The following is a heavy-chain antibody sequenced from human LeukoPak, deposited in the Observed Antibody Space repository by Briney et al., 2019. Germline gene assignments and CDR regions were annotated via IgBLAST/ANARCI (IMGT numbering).Heavy chain of an antibody. Sequence: SETLSLTCTVSGASITRYFWNWIRQPPGKELEWIGYISSGGSTNYNPSLKSRVTISIDTSKNQFSLKLTYATAADTAVYYCARGDDYKSTLFDYWGQGTLVTVSS. CDR1: GASITRYF. V-gene: IGHV4-59*01. D-gene: IGHD5-12*01. J-gene: IGHJ4*02. CDR2: ISSGGST. CDR3: ARGDDYKSTLFDY.